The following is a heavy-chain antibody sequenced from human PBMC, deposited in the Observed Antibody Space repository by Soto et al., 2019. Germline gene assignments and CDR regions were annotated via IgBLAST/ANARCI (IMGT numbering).Heavy chain of an antibody. CDR1: GGSISSYY. D-gene: IGHD5-12*01. Sequence: SETLSLTCTVSGGSISSYYWSWIRQPPGEGLEWIGYIYYSGSTNYNPSLKSRVTISVDTSKNQFSLKLSSVTAADTAVYYCARLSGYDLYYYYYYMDVWGKGTTVTVSS. V-gene: IGHV4-59*08. CDR2: IYYSGST. CDR3: ARLSGYDLYYYYYYMDV. J-gene: IGHJ6*03.